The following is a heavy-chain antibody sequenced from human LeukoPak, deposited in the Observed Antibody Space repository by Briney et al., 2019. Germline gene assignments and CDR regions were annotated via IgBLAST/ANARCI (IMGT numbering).Heavy chain of an antibody. CDR3: SRGRGVVVPAAINY. Sequence: SETLSLTCTVSGGSISSGDYYWSWIRQPPGKGLEWIGYIYYSGSTYYNPSLKSRVTISVDTSKNQFPLKLSSVTAADTAVYYCSRGRGVVVPAAINYWGQGTLVTVSS. V-gene: IGHV4-30-4*08. CDR2: IYYSGST. CDR1: GGSISSGDYY. D-gene: IGHD2-2*01. J-gene: IGHJ4*02.